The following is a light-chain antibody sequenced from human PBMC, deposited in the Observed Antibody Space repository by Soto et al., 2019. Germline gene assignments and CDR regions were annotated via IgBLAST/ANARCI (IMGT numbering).Light chain of an antibody. V-gene: IGKV1-39*01. Sequence: DIQMTQSPSSLSASVGDRVTITCRASQSISNFLNWYQQIPGEAPKLLIYVASNLQTGVPSKFSGSGSGTDFTLTISSLQPEDFATYYCQQTSSVPRTFGQGTKLEIK. J-gene: IGKJ2*01. CDR1: QSISNF. CDR3: QQTSSVPRT. CDR2: VAS.